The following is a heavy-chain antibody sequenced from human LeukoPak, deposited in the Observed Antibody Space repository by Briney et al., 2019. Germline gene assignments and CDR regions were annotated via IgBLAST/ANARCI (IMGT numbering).Heavy chain of an antibody. J-gene: IGHJ4*02. Sequence: GGSLRLSCAASGFSFGSYTMNWVRQAPGKGLEWVSYISRSSTTVYYADSVKGRFTISRDNAKNSLYLQMNSLRAEDTAVYYCARIGAGADYWGQGTLVTVSS. D-gene: IGHD3-10*01. V-gene: IGHV3-48*01. CDR2: ISRSSTTV. CDR1: GFSFGSYT. CDR3: ARIGAGADY.